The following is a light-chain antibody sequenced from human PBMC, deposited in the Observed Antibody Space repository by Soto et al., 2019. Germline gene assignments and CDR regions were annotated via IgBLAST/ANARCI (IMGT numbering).Light chain of an antibody. V-gene: IGKV1-17*01. CDR1: QDIGND. CDR2: VAS. J-gene: IGKJ1*01. CDR3: LQNHSSSWT. Sequence: DIQMTQSPSSLSASVGDRVTITCRASQDIGNDLGWYQQKPGKAPKRLIHVASRLQSGVPSRFSGTGSGTEFTLIISSLQSEDFATYSCLQNHSSSWTFGQGTKVEI.